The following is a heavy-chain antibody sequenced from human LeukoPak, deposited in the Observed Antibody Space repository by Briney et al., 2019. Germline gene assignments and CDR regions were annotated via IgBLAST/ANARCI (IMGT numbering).Heavy chain of an antibody. CDR3: ARVRTRYYYYYGMDV. CDR1: GYTFTSYG. V-gene: IGHV1-18*01. D-gene: IGHD4-17*01. J-gene: IGHJ6*02. Sequence: GASVKVSYKASGYTFTSYGISWVRQAPGQGLEWMGWISAYNGNTNYAQKLQGRVTMTTDTSTSTAYMELRSLRSDDTAVYYCARVRTRYYYYYGMDVWGQGTTVTVSS. CDR2: ISAYNGNT.